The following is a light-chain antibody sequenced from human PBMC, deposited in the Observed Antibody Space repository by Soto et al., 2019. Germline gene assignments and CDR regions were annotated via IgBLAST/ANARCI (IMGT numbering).Light chain of an antibody. J-gene: IGKJ4*01. V-gene: IGKV3-11*01. CDR1: QSVTTF. Sequence: EIVLTQSPVTLSLSPGERATLSCRASQSVTTFLACYQQKPGQAPRLLIYDASKMATGIPARFSGSGSGTDFTLTLSSLEPEDFAVYYCQQRTNWPLTFGGGTKVEIK. CDR2: DAS. CDR3: QQRTNWPLT.